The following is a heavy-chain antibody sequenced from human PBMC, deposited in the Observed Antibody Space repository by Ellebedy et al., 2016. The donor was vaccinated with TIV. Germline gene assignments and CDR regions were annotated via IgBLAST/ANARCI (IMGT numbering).Heavy chain of an antibody. J-gene: IGHJ4*02. V-gene: IGHV5-51*01. Sequence: PGGSLRLSCKGSGYSFTSYWIGWVRQMPGKGLEWMGIIYPGDSDTRYSPSFQGQVTISADKSISTAYLQWSSLKASDTAMYYCATSAVDTATTIHYRTPGRYWGQGTLVTVSS. D-gene: IGHD5-18*01. CDR3: ATSAVDTATTIHYRTPGRY. CDR2: IYPGDSDT. CDR1: GYSFTSYW.